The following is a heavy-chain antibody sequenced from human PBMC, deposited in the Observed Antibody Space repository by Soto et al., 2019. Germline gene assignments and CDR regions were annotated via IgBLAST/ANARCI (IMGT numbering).Heavy chain of an antibody. D-gene: IGHD4-17*01. V-gene: IGHV3-66*01. CDR3: AAYGPNSGDGY. Sequence: EVQLVQSGGGLVQPGGSRRLSCVASGFTIYRNDMIWVRQAPGKGLEWVAHIHAAGKTFYADSVKGRFTISKDNSRNTLFLKMNSLRSEDTAVYYCAAYGPNSGDGYWGQGTLVTVSS. CDR2: IHAAGKT. CDR1: GFTIYRND. J-gene: IGHJ4*02.